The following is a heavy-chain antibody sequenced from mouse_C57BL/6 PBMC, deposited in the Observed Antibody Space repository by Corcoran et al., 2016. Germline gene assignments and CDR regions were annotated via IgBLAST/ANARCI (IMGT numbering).Heavy chain of an antibody. J-gene: IGHJ2*01. CDR1: GYTFTDYY. CDR2: IYPGSGNT. D-gene: IGHD2-4*01. CDR3: ARWDYDDFDY. V-gene: IGHV1-76*01. Sequence: QVQLKQSGAELVRPGASVKLSCKASGYTFTDYYINWVKQRPGQGLEWIARIYPGSGNTYYNEKFKGKATLTVEKSSSTAYMQLSSLTSEDSAVYFCARWDYDDFDYWGQGTTLTVSS.